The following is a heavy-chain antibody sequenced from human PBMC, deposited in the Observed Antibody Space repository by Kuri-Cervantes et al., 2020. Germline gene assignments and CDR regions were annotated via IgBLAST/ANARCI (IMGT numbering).Heavy chain of an antibody. J-gene: IGHJ4*02. CDR1: GGSTSSSDFY. Sequence: SETLSLTCTVSGGSTSSSDFYWTWIRQTPGKGLEWIGYIYHSGSTYYNPSLKSRVTISVDRSKNQFSLKLSSVTAADTAVYYCARGYNWNDRGYYFDYWGQGTLVTVSS. CDR3: ARGYNWNDRGYYFDY. CDR2: IYHSGST. V-gene: IGHV4-30-2*01. D-gene: IGHD1-20*01.